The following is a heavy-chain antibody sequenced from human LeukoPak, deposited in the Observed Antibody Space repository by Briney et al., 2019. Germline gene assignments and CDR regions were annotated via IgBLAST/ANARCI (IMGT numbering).Heavy chain of an antibody. V-gene: IGHV3-30*18. CDR2: ISHDGNSK. CDR3: AKDPIVVVVAATTSNAFDI. J-gene: IGHJ3*02. D-gene: IGHD2-15*01. CDR1: GFTLSTYG. Sequence: GGSLRLSCAASGFTLSTYGMHWVRQAPGKGLEWVAMISHDGNSKQYADFAKGRFTISRDNSKNTLYLQMNSLRAEDTAVYYCAKDPIVVVVAATTSNAFDIWGQGTMVTVSS.